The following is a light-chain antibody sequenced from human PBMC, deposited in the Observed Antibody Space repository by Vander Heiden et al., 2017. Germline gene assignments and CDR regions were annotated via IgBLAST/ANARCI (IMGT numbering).Light chain of an antibody. J-gene: IGKJ4*01. V-gene: IGKV1-12*01. CDR2: AAS. CDR1: QGISSW. Sequence: DTQMTQSPSSVSASVGDRVTITCRASQGISSWLAWYQQKPGKAPKLLIYAASSLHSGVPSRFSGRASATDFTLTISILHPEDFTTYYCQLANSFPKTFGSGTRVEIK. CDR3: QLANSFPKT.